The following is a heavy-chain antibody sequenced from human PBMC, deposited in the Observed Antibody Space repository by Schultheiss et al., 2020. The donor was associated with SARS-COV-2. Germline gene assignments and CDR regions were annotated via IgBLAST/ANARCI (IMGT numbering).Heavy chain of an antibody. D-gene: IGHD2-8*01. CDR3: VTAPGMVYAHYPGYFEY. J-gene: IGHJ4*02. CDR1: GFTFSSYA. V-gene: IGHV3-64D*06. CDR2: ISSNGGST. Sequence: GESLKISCAASGFTFSSYAMHWVRQAPGKGLEYVSAISSNGGSTYYADSVKGRFTISRDNSKNTLYLQMSSLRAEDTAVYYYVTAPGMVYAHYPGYFEYWCQGSLVTVAS.